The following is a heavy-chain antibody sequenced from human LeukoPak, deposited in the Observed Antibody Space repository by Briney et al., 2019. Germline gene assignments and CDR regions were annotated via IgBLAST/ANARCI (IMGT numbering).Heavy chain of an antibody. J-gene: IGHJ4*02. CDR1: GYSISSGYY. CDR3: ASPPILTGSFYYFDY. D-gene: IGHD3-9*01. Sequence: SETLSLTCTVSGYSISSGYYWGWIRQPPGKGLEWIGSIYHSGSTYYSPSLKSRVTISVDTSKNQFSLKLSSVTAADTAVYFCASPPILTGSFYYFDYWGQGTLVTVSS. V-gene: IGHV4-38-2*02. CDR2: IYHSGST.